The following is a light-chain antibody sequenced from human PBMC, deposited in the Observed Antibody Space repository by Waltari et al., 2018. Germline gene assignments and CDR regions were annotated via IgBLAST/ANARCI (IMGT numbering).Light chain of an antibody. V-gene: IGKV4-1*01. CDR3: HQYFDTPQT. J-gene: IGKJ2*01. CDR1: QSAFSSSSNKNQ. CDR2: WAS. Sequence: DIVMTQSPDSLAVSLGERATIHCKSSQSAFSSSSNKNQLAWYQQKPGQPPKLLIYWASTRESGVPVRFSGSGSGTDFTLTISSLEAEDAALYFCHQYFDTPQTFGQGTRLEIK.